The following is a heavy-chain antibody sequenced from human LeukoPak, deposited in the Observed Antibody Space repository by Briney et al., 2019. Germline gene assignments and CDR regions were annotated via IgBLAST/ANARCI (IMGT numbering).Heavy chain of an antibody. CDR3: ARDRATDYYDSSGYSDY. CDR1: GFTFSSYS. J-gene: IGHJ4*02. Sequence: GGSLRLSCAASGFTFSSYSMNWVRQAPGKGLEWVSYISSSSSTIYYADSVKGRFTISRDNAKSSLYLQMNSLRAEDTAVYYCARDRATDYYDSSGYSDYWGQGTLVTVSS. CDR2: ISSSSSTI. V-gene: IGHV3-48*01. D-gene: IGHD3-22*01.